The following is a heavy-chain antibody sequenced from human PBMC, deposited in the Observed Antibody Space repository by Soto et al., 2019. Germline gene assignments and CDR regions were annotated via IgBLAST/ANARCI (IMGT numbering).Heavy chain of an antibody. J-gene: IGHJ3*01. Sequence: EVQLVESGGGLVQPGGSLRLSCAASGFTFNSFEMNWARQAPGKGLEWISYINSRGTVIYYADSVKGRFNISRDNTKNSLFLQMHSLRAEDTALYYCARDRDNGQLWLHDAFDVWGQGTIVTVSS. V-gene: IGHV3-48*03. D-gene: IGHD6-19*01. CDR1: GFTFNSFE. CDR2: INSRGTVI. CDR3: ARDRDNGQLWLHDAFDV.